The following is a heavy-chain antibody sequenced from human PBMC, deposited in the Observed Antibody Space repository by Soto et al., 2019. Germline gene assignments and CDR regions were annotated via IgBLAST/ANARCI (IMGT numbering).Heavy chain of an antibody. J-gene: IGHJ4*02. CDR1: GYSFANYW. V-gene: IGHV5-51*01. Sequence: RGESLKISCKASGYSFANYWIGWVCQKPGKVLEWMGVIYPGDSETTYSPSFEGQVIISVDRSRGTAFLEWSSLTASDTAMYYCARPGAPTDTVVYDFWGQGXQVTVYS. CDR2: IYPGDSET. D-gene: IGHD5-18*01. CDR3: ARPGAPTDTVVYDF.